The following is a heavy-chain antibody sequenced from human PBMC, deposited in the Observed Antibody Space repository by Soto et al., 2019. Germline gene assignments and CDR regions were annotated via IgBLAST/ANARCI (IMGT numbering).Heavy chain of an antibody. Sequence: QVQLVQSGTEVEKPGASVKVSCKASGYSFTSYGIAWVRQVPGQGPEWMGWISPYNGRTTYAQNVQGRVVMTTDISTNIVYLELRSLRSDDTAMYYCGRCRTDSYAMDVWGQGTTVTVSS. CDR3: GRCRTDSYAMDV. CDR1: GYSFTSYG. V-gene: IGHV1-18*01. CDR2: ISPYNGRT. J-gene: IGHJ6*02. D-gene: IGHD1-1*01.